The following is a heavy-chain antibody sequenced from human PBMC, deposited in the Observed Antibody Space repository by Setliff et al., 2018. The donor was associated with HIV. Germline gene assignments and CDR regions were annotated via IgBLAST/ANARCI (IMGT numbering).Heavy chain of an antibody. Sequence: WASVKVSCKASGGTFSSYAISWVRQAPGQRLEWMGGIIPIFGETDYAQMFQGRVTITTDESTSTVYVELSSLRSEDTAVYYCATKYFFDSSGYSLYYFDYWGPGTQVTVSS. CDR3: ATKYFFDSSGYSLYYFDY. J-gene: IGHJ4*02. V-gene: IGHV1-69*05. CDR2: IIPIFGET. D-gene: IGHD3-22*01. CDR1: GGTFSSYA.